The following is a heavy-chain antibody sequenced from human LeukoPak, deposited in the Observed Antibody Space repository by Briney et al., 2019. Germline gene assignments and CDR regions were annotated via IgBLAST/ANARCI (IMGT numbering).Heavy chain of an antibody. CDR1: GGSISSYY. J-gene: IGHJ6*02. CDR2: IYYSGST. Sequence: SQSLSLTCTVSGGSISSYYWSWIRQPPGKGLEWIGYIYYSGSTNYNPSLKSRVTISVDPSKNQFSLKLSSVTAADTAVYDCARESAYYYDRSGYYYYYGMDLWGQGTTVTVSS. CDR3: ARESAYYYDRSGYYYYYGMDL. D-gene: IGHD3-22*01. V-gene: IGHV4-59*01.